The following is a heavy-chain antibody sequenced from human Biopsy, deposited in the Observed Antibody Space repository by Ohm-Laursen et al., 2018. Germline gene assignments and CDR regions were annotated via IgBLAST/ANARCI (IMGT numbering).Heavy chain of an antibody. CDR2: SIPLFNTA. V-gene: IGHV1-69*15. D-gene: IGHD3-22*01. J-gene: IGHJ2*01. Sequence: SSVKVSCKSSGGTFTNHAVGWVRQAPGQGLEWVGSSIPLFNTANYADKFQGRVTLTADESTTTAYMELSSLRSEDTAIYYCARFPLGAYDDSGSYRAVEHWYFDLWGRGTLVTVSS. CDR1: GGTFTNHA. CDR3: ARFPLGAYDDSGSYRAVEHWYFDL.